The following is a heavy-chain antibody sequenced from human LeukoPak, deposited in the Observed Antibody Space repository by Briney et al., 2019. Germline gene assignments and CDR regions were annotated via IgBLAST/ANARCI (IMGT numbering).Heavy chain of an antibody. V-gene: IGHV1-2*02. Sequence: ASVKVSCKASGYTFTGYYMHWVRQAPGQGLEWMGWINPNSGGTNYAQKFQGRVTMTRDTSISTAYMELSRLRPDDTAVYYCARDGYYYGSVDYWGQGTLVTVSS. J-gene: IGHJ4*02. CDR3: ARDGYYYGSVDY. D-gene: IGHD3-10*01. CDR2: INPNSGGT. CDR1: GYTFTGYY.